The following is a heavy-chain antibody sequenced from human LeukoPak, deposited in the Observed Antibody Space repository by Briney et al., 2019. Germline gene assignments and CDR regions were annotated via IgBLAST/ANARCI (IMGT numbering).Heavy chain of an antibody. Sequence: SETLSLTCAVSGGSISSSNWWSWVRQPPGKGLEWIGEIYHSGSTNYNPSLKSRVTISVDKSKNQFSLKLSSVTAADTAVYYCARDGCSSTSCYEYYYYYGMDVWGQGTTVTVSS. J-gene: IGHJ6*02. CDR1: GGSISSSNW. CDR3: ARDGCSSTSCYEYYYYYGMDV. D-gene: IGHD2-2*01. V-gene: IGHV4-4*02. CDR2: IYHSGST.